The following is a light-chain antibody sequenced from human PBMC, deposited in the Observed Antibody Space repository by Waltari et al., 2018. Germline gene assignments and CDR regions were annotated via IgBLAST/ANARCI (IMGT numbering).Light chain of an antibody. Sequence: EIVLTQSPGTLSLSPGERATLSCRASQSVSSSYLAWYQQKPGQAPRLLIYGASSRATGIPDRFSGSGSGTDFTHTISRLEPEDFAVYYCQQYGSSPLTFGPGTKVDIK. J-gene: IGKJ3*01. CDR3: QQYGSSPLT. V-gene: IGKV3-20*01. CDR2: GAS. CDR1: QSVSSSY.